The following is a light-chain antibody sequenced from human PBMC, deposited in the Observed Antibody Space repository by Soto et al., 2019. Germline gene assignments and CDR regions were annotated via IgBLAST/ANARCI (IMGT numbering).Light chain of an antibody. J-gene: IGKJ1*01. CDR2: GAS. V-gene: IGKV3-15*01. Sequence: EILMTQSPATLSVSPGGSATLSCRASQNIGNNLAWYQQKPGQAPRLLIYGASIRATGIPGRFSGSGLGKEFTITISSMQYEDFAVYYCKQYNEWTPGTCGQGHRVDIK. CDR3: KQYNEWTPGT. CDR1: QNIGNN.